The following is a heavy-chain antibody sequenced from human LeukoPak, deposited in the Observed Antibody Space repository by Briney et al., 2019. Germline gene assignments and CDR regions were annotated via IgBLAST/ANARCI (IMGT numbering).Heavy chain of an antibody. CDR2: ISGSGGNT. CDR1: GFTFSSYA. D-gene: IGHD6-19*01. V-gene: IGHV3-23*01. CDR3: AKARSGWYGFDY. Sequence: GGSLRLSCAASGFTFSSYAMSWVRQAPGKGLEWVSAISGSGGNTYYADSVKGRFTISRDNSKNTLYLQMNSLRAEDTAVYYCAKARSGWYGFDYWGQGTLATVSS. J-gene: IGHJ4*02.